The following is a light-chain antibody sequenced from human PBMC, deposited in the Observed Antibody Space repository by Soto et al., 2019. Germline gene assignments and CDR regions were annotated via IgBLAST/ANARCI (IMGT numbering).Light chain of an antibody. Sequence: DIQMTQSPSSLSASVGDRVTISCRASQSISNSLNWYQQKPGNAPKLLIYAASSLQSGVPSRFSGSGSGTDFTLTISSPQPADFATYYCQQTNITPLTFGGGTKVDIK. CDR2: AAS. J-gene: IGKJ4*01. CDR3: QQTNITPLT. V-gene: IGKV1-39*01. CDR1: QSISNS.